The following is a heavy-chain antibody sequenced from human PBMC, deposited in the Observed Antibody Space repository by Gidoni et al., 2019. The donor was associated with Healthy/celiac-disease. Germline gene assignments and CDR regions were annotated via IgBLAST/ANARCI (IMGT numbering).Heavy chain of an antibody. J-gene: IGHJ6*02. D-gene: IGHD6-6*01. CDR1: VYPFPSYG. CDR3: ARDGEYSSSSKNYYYYGMDV. Sequence: QVQLVQTGAEVKKPGASVKVSCKASVYPFPSYGSSWVRQAPGQGLEWRGWISAYNGNTNYAQKLQGRVTMTKDTSTSTADMELRRLRYDDTAVYYCARDGEYSSSSKNYYYYGMDVWGQGTTVTVSS. CDR2: ISAYNGNT. V-gene: IGHV1-18*04.